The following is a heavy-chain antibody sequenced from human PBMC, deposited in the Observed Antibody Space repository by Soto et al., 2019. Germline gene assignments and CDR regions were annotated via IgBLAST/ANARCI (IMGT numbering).Heavy chain of an antibody. CDR3: AETVEMAAIRPFDY. CDR1: GFTFRSYA. J-gene: IGHJ4*02. V-gene: IGHV3-23*01. D-gene: IGHD6-19*01. Sequence: EVQLLESGGGLVQPGGSLRLSCAASGFTFRSYAMTWVRQPPGKGLEWVSAISSGGGSTYYADSVRGRFTISRDNAKNTLYLQMNTLRAEDTAVYYCAETVEMAAIRPFDYLCQETVVSVSS. CDR2: ISSGGGST.